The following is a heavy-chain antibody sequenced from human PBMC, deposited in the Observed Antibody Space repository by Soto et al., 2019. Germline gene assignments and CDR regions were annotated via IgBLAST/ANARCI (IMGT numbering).Heavy chain of an antibody. CDR3: AKDVGYCSSVSCHPHLEH. V-gene: IGHV3-9*01. Sequence: EVRLVESGGSLVQPGRSVRLSCAASGFRFDDYAKHWVRQAPGKGLEWVSGISWYSGSLGYVDSVKGRFTISRDNDKNTLYLQMNSLRVEDTAFYYCAKDVGYCSSVSCHPHLEHWGQGALVTVSS. CDR1: GFRFDDYA. D-gene: IGHD2-2*01. CDR2: ISWYSGSL. J-gene: IGHJ1*01.